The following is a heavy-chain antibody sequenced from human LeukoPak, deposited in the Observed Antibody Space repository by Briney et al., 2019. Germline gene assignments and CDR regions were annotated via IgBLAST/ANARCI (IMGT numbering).Heavy chain of an antibody. Sequence: SETLSLTCTVSGGSISSYYWSWIRQPPGKGLEWIGYIYYSGSTNYNPSLKSRVTISVDTSKNQFSLKLSSVTAADTAVYYCARGQDGSWYTPHYYYYYGMDVWGQGTTVTVSS. J-gene: IGHJ6*02. CDR1: GGSISSYY. CDR2: IYYSGST. V-gene: IGHV4-59*08. CDR3: ARGQDGSWYTPHYYYYYGMDV. D-gene: IGHD6-13*01.